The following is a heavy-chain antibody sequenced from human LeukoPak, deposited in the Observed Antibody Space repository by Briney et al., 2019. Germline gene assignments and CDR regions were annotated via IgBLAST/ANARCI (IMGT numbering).Heavy chain of an antibody. J-gene: IGHJ4*02. CDR3: ARRLRGRHYFDY. V-gene: IGHV4-34*01. D-gene: IGHD3-3*01. CDR1: GGSFSGYY. CDR2: INHSGST. Sequence: PSETLSLTCAVYGGSFSGYYWSWIRQPPGKGLEWIGEINHSGSTNYNPSLKSRVTISVDTSKNQFSLKLSSVTAADTAVYYCARRLRGRHYFDYWGQGTLVTVSS.